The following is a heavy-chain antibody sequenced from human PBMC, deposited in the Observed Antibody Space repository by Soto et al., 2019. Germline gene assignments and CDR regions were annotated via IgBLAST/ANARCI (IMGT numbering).Heavy chain of an antibody. CDR3: AREYYYDSSGYRAPGAFDI. CDR1: GFTFSDYY. Sequence: GGSLRLSCAASGFTFSDYYMSWIRQAPGKGLEWVSYISSSSSYTNYADYVKGRFTISRDNAKNSLYLQMNSLRAEDTAVYYCAREYYYDSSGYRAPGAFDIWGQGTMVTVSS. V-gene: IGHV3-11*05. J-gene: IGHJ3*02. D-gene: IGHD3-22*01. CDR2: ISSSSSYT.